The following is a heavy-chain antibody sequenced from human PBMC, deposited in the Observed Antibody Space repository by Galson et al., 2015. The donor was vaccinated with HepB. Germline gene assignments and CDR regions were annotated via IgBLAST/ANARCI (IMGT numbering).Heavy chain of an antibody. J-gene: IGHJ4*02. D-gene: IGHD1-26*01. V-gene: IGHV3-11*06. CDR3: ARGPRVGPTSGFDY. CDR2: ISSASSYT. CDR1: GFSFSDYY. Sequence: SLRLSCAASGFSFSDYYMSWIRQAPGKGLEWVSYISSASSYTNYADSVKGRFTISRDNAKNSLYLQMNSLRAEDTAMYYCARGPRVGPTSGFDYWGQGTRVIVSS.